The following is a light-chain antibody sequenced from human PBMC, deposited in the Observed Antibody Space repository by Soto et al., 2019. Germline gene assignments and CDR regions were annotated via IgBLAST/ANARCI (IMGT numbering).Light chain of an antibody. Sequence: DIQMTQSPSTLSASVGDRVTITCRASQSINNYLAWYQQKPGKAPKLLIYEASNFESGVPSRFSGSGSWTEFTLTISSLQPDDFATYYCQQSGDYPWTFGQGTKVDIK. CDR1: QSINNY. J-gene: IGKJ1*01. V-gene: IGKV1-5*03. CDR2: EAS. CDR3: QQSGDYPWT.